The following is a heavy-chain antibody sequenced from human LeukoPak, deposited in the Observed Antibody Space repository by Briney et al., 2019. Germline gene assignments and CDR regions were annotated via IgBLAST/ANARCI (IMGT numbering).Heavy chain of an antibody. CDR1: GGSISSYY. V-gene: IGHV4-4*07. D-gene: IGHD2-15*01. J-gene: IGHJ2*01. CDR2: IYTSGST. Sequence: SETLSLTCTVSGGSISSYYWSWIRQPAGKGLEWIGRIYTSGSTNYNPSLKSRVTMSVDTSKNQFSLKLSSVTAADTAVYYCAREGSSVELVVAANPYWYFDLWGRGTLVTVSS. CDR3: AREGSSVELVVAANPYWYFDL.